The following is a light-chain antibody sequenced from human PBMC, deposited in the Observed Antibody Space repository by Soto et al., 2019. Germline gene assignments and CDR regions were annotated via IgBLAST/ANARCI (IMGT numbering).Light chain of an antibody. CDR1: STDVGGYNY. J-gene: IGLJ3*02. V-gene: IGLV2-8*01. CDR2: EVT. CDR3: SSYAGSSSWV. Sequence: QSVLTQPPSASGSPGQSVTISCTGTSTDVGGYNYVSWYQHHPGKAPQLMIYEVTKRPSGVPDRFSGSRSGNTASLTVSGLQDDDEAHYYCSSYAGSSSWVFCRGTKLTVL.